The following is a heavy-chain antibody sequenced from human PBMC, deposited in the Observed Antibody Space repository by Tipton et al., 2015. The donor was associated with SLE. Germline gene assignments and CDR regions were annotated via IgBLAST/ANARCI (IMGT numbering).Heavy chain of an antibody. V-gene: IGHV4-34*01. D-gene: IGHD6-19*01. CDR3: ARDPFRGLAVAASAY. CDR1: DGSFSGYC. Sequence: LRLSCAVYDGSFSGYCWSWIRQPPGKGLEWIGEINHSGTTNYDPSLKGRVTISVDTSKNQFSLKLSSVTAADTAVYYCARDPFRGLAVAASAYWGQGTLVTVSS. J-gene: IGHJ4*02. CDR2: INHSGTT.